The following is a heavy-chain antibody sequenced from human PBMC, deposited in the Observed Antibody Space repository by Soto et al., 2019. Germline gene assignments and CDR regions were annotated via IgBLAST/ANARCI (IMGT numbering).Heavy chain of an antibody. CDR2: IYYSGST. CDR1: GGSISTSGYF. J-gene: IGHJ5*02. D-gene: IGHD4-4*01. V-gene: IGHV4-39*01. Sequence: QLQLQESGPGLVKPSETLSLTCTVSGGSISTSGYFWGWIRQPPGKGLEWIGTIYYSGSTYYNPSLKSRVTISVDTSKNQFSLKLSSVTAADTAVYYCATSNWFDPGGQGTLVTVSS. CDR3: ATSNWFDP.